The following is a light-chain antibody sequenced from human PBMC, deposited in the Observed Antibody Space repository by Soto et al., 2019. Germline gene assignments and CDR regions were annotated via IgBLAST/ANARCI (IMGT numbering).Light chain of an antibody. CDR3: QQYDRFPWT. J-gene: IGKJ1*01. CDR1: QTINYW. CDR2: DAS. Sequence: DIQMTQSPSSVSASVGDRVNITCRASQTINYWLAWFQQRPGEAPKLLIYDASSLESGVPSRFSGSESGTEFTLTISSLQPDDFASYFCQQYDRFPWTFGQGTKV. V-gene: IGKV1-5*01.